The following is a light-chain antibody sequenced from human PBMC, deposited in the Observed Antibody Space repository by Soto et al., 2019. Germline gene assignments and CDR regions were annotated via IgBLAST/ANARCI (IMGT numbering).Light chain of an antibody. Sequence: EIVLTQSPATLSVSPGERATLSCRTSQIIGTNLAWYQQKPGQAPRLLIYDGSHRAAGIPSRFSGSGSGTDFTLTISGLEPEDFAVYYCQQRSNWLISFGPGTKVDIK. CDR2: DGS. CDR1: QIIGTN. CDR3: QQRSNWLIS. V-gene: IGKV3-11*01. J-gene: IGKJ3*01.